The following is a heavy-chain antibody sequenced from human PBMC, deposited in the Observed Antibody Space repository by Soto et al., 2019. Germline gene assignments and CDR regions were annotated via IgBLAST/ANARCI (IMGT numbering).Heavy chain of an antibody. Sequence: PSETLSLTCSVSGYSISNSRFYWSWILQPPGEGLEWIGSIYHTGNAYYNPSLKSRVTISVDTSKNQFSLKLTSVTAADAALYYCTRDFFYSNDDTKAWFEPWGPGTLVTVSS. V-gene: IGHV4-39*01. J-gene: IGHJ5*02. CDR2: IYHTGNA. D-gene: IGHD3-3*01. CDR1: GYSISNSRFY. CDR3: TRDFFYSNDDTKAWFEP.